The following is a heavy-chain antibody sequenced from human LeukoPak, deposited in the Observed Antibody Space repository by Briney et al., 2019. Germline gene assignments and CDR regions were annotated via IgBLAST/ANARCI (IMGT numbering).Heavy chain of an antibody. V-gene: IGHV4-61*02. CDR3: VGTYDILTGDTPYYEY. CDR2: IYTSGST. CDR1: GGSIGSGSYY. D-gene: IGHD3-9*01. Sequence: PSETLSLTCTVSGGSIGSGSYYWSWIRQPAGKGLEWIGRIYTSGSTNYNPSLKSRVTISVDTSKNQFSLKLSSVTAADTAVYYCVGTYDILTGDTPYYEYWGQGTLVTVSS. J-gene: IGHJ4*02.